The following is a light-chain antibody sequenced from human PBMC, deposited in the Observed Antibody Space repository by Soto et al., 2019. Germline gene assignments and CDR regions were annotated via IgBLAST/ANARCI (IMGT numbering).Light chain of an antibody. CDR1: QRINTNY. J-gene: IGKJ2*01. Sequence: EIVLTQSPGTLSLSSGESATLSCRASQRINTNYLAWYQQKPGQAPRLLIYGASRRATGIPDRFSGSGSGTDFTLTITRREPHDFAVYYCHQYDSSVYTFGQGTKVDIK. V-gene: IGKV3-20*01. CDR3: HQYDSSVYT. CDR2: GAS.